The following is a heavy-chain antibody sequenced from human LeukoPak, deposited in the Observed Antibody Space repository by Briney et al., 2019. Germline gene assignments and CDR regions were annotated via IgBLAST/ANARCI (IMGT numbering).Heavy chain of an antibody. CDR1: GFTLSIYL. J-gene: IGHJ3*02. Sequence: PGGSLRLSCAHSGFTLSIYLLHCVPHAPEEGRVCVSHIKHDGRTTRYAHSAKGPVTLSRDNARNKLYLQMNRLRAEDMAVYYCARGGSPPEALGDAFDIWGQGTMVPVSS. CDR2: IKHDGRTT. V-gene: IGHV3-74*01. CDR3: ARGGSPPEALGDAFDI. D-gene: IGHD1-26*01.